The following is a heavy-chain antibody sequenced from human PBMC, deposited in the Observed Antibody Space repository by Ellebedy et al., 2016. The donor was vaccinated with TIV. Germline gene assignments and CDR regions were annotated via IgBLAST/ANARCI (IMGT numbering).Heavy chain of an antibody. CDR3: ARVSSVEWELLSSVPPSFDY. J-gene: IGHJ4*02. Sequence: SETLSLXXTVSGGSISSYYWSWIRQPPGKGLEWIGYIYYSGSTNYNPSLKSRVTISVDTSKNQFSLKLSSVTAADTAVYYCARVSSVEWELLSSVPPSFDYWGQGTLVTVSS. V-gene: IGHV4-59*13. CDR1: GGSISSYY. CDR2: IYYSGST. D-gene: IGHD1-26*01.